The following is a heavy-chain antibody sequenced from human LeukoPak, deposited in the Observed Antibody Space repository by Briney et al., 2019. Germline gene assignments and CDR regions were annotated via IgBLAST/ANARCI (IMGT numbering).Heavy chain of an antibody. V-gene: IGHV1-18*01. D-gene: IGHD4-17*01. CDR3: ARVSFSGDSNWFDP. CDR1: GYTFFSYG. CDR2: ISAYNANT. J-gene: IGHJ5*02. Sequence: GASVKVSCKASGYTFFSYGITWVRQAPGQGLEWMGWISAYNANTNYARELQSRVTMTTDTSTSTAYMELRSLRSDATAVYYCARVSFSGDSNWFDPWGQGTLVTVSS.